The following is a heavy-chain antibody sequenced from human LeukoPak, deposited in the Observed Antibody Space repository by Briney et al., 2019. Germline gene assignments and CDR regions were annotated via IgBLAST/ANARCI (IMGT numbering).Heavy chain of an antibody. CDR1: GGSISSGAYY. Sequence: PSETLSLTCTVSGGSISSGAYYWSWIRQPPGKGLEWIGYIYYSGSTNYNPSLKSRVTISVDTSKNQFSLKLTSVSAADTAVYYCARGMTTVVSPDYWGQGTLVTVSS. D-gene: IGHD4-23*01. J-gene: IGHJ4*02. CDR3: ARGMTTVVSPDY. V-gene: IGHV4-61*08. CDR2: IYYSGST.